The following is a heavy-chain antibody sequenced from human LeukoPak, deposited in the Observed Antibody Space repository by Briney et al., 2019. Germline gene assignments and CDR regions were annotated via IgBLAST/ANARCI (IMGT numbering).Heavy chain of an antibody. CDR3: ARQSGDYSYYYYMDV. V-gene: IGHV5-51*01. J-gene: IGHJ6*03. D-gene: IGHD2-21*02. CDR1: GYILTRNW. Sequence: GESLKISCKISGYILTRNWIGWVRQVPGKGLEWMGLAYPGDSGAKYSPSFQGQVTFSVDKSISTAYLQFTSLKASDTAMYYCARQSGDYSYYYYMDVWGKGTTVTISS. CDR2: AYPGDSGA.